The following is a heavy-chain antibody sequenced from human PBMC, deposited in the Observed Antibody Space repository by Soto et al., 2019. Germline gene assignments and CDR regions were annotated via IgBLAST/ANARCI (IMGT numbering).Heavy chain of an antibody. D-gene: IGHD3-3*01. V-gene: IGHV3-33*01. CDR3: ARDTYDFWSGSITPFFDY. CDR1: GFTFSSNG. Sequence: QVQLVEFGGGVVRPGGSLRLSGAASGFTFSSNGLHWFRQAPAKGLEWVAVIWKDGSNKYYADSVRGRFTISRDNSKNTLYLQMNSLRAEDTAVYYCARDTYDFWSGSITPFFDYWGQGTLVTVSS. J-gene: IGHJ4*02. CDR2: IWKDGSNK.